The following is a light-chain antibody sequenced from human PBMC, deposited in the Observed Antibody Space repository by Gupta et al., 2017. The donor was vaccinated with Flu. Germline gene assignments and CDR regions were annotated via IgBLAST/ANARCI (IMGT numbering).Light chain of an antibody. CDR3: SSCTSSTTLV. CDR2: DVT. J-gene: IGLJ2*01. Sequence: QSALTQPASVSGSPGQSIAISCTGTSTDIDSYKYVSWYQQHPGKAPQLLIYDVTNRPSGVSTRFSGSKSGDTASLTISGLQAEDEADYYCSSCTSSTTLVFGGGTRLTVL. V-gene: IGLV2-14*01. CDR1: STDIDSYKY.